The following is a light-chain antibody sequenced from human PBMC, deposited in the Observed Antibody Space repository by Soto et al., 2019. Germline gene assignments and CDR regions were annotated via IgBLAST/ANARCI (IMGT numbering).Light chain of an antibody. Sequence: IVLTQSPVTLALSPGERAVLSCRSSQSVSTSLAWYQHKPGQAPRLFIYDASKRAPGIPARFSGSGSGTDFTLTFSSLEPEDFAVYYCQVRDVWPSFGQGTKV. V-gene: IGKV3-11*01. CDR1: QSVSTS. CDR2: DAS. CDR3: QVRDVWPS. J-gene: IGKJ1*01.